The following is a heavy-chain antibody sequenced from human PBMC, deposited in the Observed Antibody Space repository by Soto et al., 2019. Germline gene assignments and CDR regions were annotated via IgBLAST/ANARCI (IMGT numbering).Heavy chain of an antibody. J-gene: IGHJ6*03. D-gene: IGHD7-27*01. CDR3: ARELSWGSNWYYYMDV. V-gene: IGHV3-48*01. CDR1: GFILSDCA. Sequence: EVQLVESGGGLVQPGGSLRLSCAPSGFILSDCAMNWVRQAPGKGLEWVSYISSSSSVIDYADSVKGRFTVSRDNARNSLYLQMNSLRAEDTAVYYCARELSWGSNWYYYMDVWCKGTTVTVSS. CDR2: ISSSSSVI.